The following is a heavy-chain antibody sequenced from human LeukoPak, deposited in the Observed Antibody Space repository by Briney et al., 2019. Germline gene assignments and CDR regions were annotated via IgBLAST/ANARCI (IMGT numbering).Heavy chain of an antibody. CDR1: GNDFSDFY. J-gene: IGHJ5*02. CDR2: INPHSRAT. V-gene: IGHV1-2*02. Sequence: ASVKVSCKASGNDFSDFYSNWVRQAPGRGLEWVGWINPHSRATHYAQRFRGRVTMEASISTGYMELNSLTSDDTAVYYCVTTSVTHPRDPWGQGTLVTVSS. D-gene: IGHD5/OR15-5a*01. CDR3: VTTSVTHPRDP.